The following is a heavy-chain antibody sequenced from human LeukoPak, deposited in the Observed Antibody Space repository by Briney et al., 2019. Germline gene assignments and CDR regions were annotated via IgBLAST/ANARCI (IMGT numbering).Heavy chain of an antibody. CDR2: LSCSGDRT. J-gene: IGHJ4*02. D-gene: IGHD3-22*01. CDR1: VFPLRRYA. CDR3: AKDRPNYHESNGHYYRRDGDY. V-gene: IGHV3-23*01. Sequence: GVCLRLSCAASVFPLRRYAVSCARQARGRALVYVSGLSCSGDRTFYAGTLKDRFTISRENSKNTLYLKMSRLRAEDTAVYYCAKDRPNYHESNGHYYRRDGDYWGQGTLVTVSS.